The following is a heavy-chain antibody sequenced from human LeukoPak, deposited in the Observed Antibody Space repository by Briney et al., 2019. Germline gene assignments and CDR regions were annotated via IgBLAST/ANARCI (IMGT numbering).Heavy chain of an antibody. Sequence: SETLSLTCIVSGYSISSGYYWGWIRQPPGKGLEWIGSIYHSGITYYNPSLKSRVTISLDTSKNQFSLKLSSVTAADTAVFYCARVAGGAGYFDYWGQGTLVTVSS. J-gene: IGHJ4*02. V-gene: IGHV4-38-2*02. CDR1: GYSISSGYY. CDR3: ARVAGGAGYFDY. D-gene: IGHD3-16*01. CDR2: IYHSGIT.